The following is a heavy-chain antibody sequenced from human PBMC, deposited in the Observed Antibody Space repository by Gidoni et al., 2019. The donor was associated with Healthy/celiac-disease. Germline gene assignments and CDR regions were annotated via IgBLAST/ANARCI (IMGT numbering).Heavy chain of an antibody. Sequence: EVQLVESGGGLVQPGRSLRLSCTASGFTFGDYAMSWVRQAPGKGLEWVGFIRSKAYGGTTEYAASVKGRFTISRDDSKSIAYLQMNSLKTEDTAVYYCMGFDWNYHMDVWGKGTTVTVSS. V-gene: IGHV3-49*04. CDR3: MGFDWNYHMDV. CDR2: IRSKAYGGTT. J-gene: IGHJ6*03. D-gene: IGHD3-9*01. CDR1: GFTFGDYA.